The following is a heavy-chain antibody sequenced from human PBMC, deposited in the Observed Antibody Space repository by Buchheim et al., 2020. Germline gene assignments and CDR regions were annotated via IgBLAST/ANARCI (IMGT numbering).Heavy chain of an antibody. J-gene: IGHJ3*01. CDR2: INHSGST. CDR1: GGSFSGYY. CDR3: ARGPAPLSDFWSGFGGAFDV. Sequence: QVQLQQWGAGLLKPSETLSLTCAVYGGSFSGYYWSWIRQPPGKGLEWIGEINHSGSTNYNPSLKSRVTISLDTSKKQFSLKVTSVTAADTAVYYCARGPAPLSDFWSGFGGAFDVWGQGT. D-gene: IGHD3-3*01. V-gene: IGHV4-34*01.